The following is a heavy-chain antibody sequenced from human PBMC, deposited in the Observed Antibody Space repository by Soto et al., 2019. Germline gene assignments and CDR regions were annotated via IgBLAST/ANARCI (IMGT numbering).Heavy chain of an antibody. J-gene: IGHJ6*02. CDR3: ARGDDSSGYYGAIPYYYYGMDV. D-gene: IGHD3-22*01. Sequence: SETLSLTCTVSGGSISSSSYYWGWIRQPPGKGLEWIGSIYYSGSTYYNPSLKSRVTISVDTSKNQFSLKLSSENAADTAVYYCARGDDSSGYYGAIPYYYYGMDVWGQGTTVTVSS. CDR2: IYYSGST. CDR1: GGSISSSSYY. V-gene: IGHV4-39*01.